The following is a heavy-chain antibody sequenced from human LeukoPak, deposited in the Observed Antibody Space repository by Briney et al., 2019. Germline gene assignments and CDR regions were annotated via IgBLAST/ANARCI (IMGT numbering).Heavy chain of an antibody. D-gene: IGHD3-16*01. CDR1: GGTFSSYA. J-gene: IGHJ5*02. CDR3: ARDPFVGGFSSASNWFDP. V-gene: IGHV1-69*04. CDR2: IIPILGIA. Sequence: GASVKISCKASGGTFSSYAISWVRQAPGQGLEWMGRIIPILGIANYAQKFQGRVTITADESTSTAYMELSSLRSEDTAVYYCARDPFVGGFSSASNWFDPWGQGTLVTVSS.